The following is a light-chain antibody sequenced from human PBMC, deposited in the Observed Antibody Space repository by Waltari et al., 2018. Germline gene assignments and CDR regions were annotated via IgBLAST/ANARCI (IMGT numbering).Light chain of an antibody. CDR1: QSLSTY. Sequence: DIQLTQSPSTLYASVGDRLTITCRASQSLSTYLHWYQKKPGKAPNLLIYGASNLQSGVPSRFSGSGSGTDFTLTISKLQPEDFATYYCQQSFSIIYTFGQGTKVEIK. J-gene: IGKJ2*01. CDR2: GAS. V-gene: IGKV1-39*01. CDR3: QQSFSIIYT.